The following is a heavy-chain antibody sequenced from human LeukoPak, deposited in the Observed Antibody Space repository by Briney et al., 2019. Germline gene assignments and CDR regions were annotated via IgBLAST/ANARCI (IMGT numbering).Heavy chain of an antibody. CDR3: AREYYYSSGNYYNRIDY. J-gene: IGHJ4*02. D-gene: IGHD3-10*01. V-gene: IGHV1-2*02. CDR1: GYTFTGYY. CDR2: INPNSGGT. Sequence: ASVKVSCKASGYTFTGYYMHWVRQAPGQGLEWMGWINPNSGGTNYAQKFPGRVTMTRDTSISTAYMVLNRLRSDDTAVYSCAREYYYSSGNYYNRIDYWGQGTLVTVSS.